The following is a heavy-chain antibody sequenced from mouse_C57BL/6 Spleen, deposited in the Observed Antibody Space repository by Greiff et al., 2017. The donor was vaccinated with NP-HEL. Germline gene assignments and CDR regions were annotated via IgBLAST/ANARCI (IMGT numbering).Heavy chain of an antibody. CDR3: ARRARDGYYVFAY. CDR2: INPNNGGT. CDR1: GYTFTDYH. D-gene: IGHD2-3*01. J-gene: IGHJ3*01. V-gene: IGHV1-18*01. Sequence: EVQLQQSGPELVKPGASVKIPCKASGYTFTDYHMDWVKQSHGKSLEWIGDINPNNGGTIYNQKFKGKSTLTVDKSSSTAYMDLRSLTSEDTAVYYCARRARDGYYVFAYWGQGTLVTVSA.